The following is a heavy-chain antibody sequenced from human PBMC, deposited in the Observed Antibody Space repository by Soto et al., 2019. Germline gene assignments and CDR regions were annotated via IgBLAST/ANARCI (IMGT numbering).Heavy chain of an antibody. J-gene: IGHJ2*01. CDR2: IYHSGRT. V-gene: IGHV4-4*02. Sequence: VQLPASGPGLVTPSGTLSLTCAVSGGAISSSNWWSWVRQPPGKGLEWIVDIYHSGRTNYTPSLTSRVTISVDKSMNQFSLKLSSVTAAATAVYYCARSPRCSGGSCYYWYFDLWGRGTLVTVSS. CDR1: GGAISSSNW. D-gene: IGHD2-15*01. CDR3: ARSPRCSGGSCYYWYFDL.